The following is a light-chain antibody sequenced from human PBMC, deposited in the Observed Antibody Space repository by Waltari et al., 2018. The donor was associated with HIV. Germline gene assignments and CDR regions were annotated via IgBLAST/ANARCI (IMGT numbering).Light chain of an antibody. CDR2: DAS. V-gene: IGKV3-11*01. Sequence: EIVLTQSPATLSLSPGERATLSCRASQSVSSYFAWYQQKPGQAPRLLIYDASKRATGIPARFSGSGSGKDFTLTINRLEPEDFAVYYCQQRSNWPPAFGGGTKVEIK. CDR1: QSVSSY. J-gene: IGKJ4*01. CDR3: QQRSNWPPA.